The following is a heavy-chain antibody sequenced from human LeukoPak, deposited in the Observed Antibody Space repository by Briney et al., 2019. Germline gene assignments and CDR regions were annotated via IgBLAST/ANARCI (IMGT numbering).Heavy chain of an antibody. CDR3: ARAPVGAIPLDAFDI. V-gene: IGHV1-24*01. Sequence: ASVKVSCKVSGYTLTELSMHWVRQAPGKGFEWMGRFDPADGETIYAQKFQGRVTMTADTSTDTVYMGLSSLRSEDTAVYYCARAPVGAIPLDAFDIWGQGTMVTVSS. CDR1: GYTLTELS. D-gene: IGHD1-26*01. J-gene: IGHJ3*02. CDR2: FDPADGET.